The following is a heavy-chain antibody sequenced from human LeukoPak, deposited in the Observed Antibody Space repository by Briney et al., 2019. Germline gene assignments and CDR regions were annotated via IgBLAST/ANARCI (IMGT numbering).Heavy chain of an antibody. CDR3: AKVQYGDYSLRGSNDY. CDR2: ISGSGGST. Sequence: GGSLRLSCAASGFTFSSYAMSWVRQAPGKGLEWVSAISGSGGSTYYADSVKGRFTISRDNSKNTLYLQMNSLRAEDTAVYYCAKVQYGDYSLRGSNDYWGQGTLVTVSS. D-gene: IGHD4-17*01. V-gene: IGHV3-23*01. J-gene: IGHJ4*02. CDR1: GFTFSSYA.